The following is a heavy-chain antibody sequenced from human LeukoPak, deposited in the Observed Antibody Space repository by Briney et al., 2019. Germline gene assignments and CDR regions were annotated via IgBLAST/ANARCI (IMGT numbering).Heavy chain of an antibody. Sequence: GESLRLSCAASGFTFSSYWMHWVRQAPGKGLVWVSRINSDGSSTSYADSVKGRFTISRDNAKNTLYLQMNSLRAEDTAVYYCASTTIFGVVMPYYYYYYMDVWGKGTTVTVSS. V-gene: IGHV3-74*01. CDR3: ASTTIFGVVMPYYYYYYMDV. D-gene: IGHD3-3*01. CDR2: INSDGSST. CDR1: GFTFSSYW. J-gene: IGHJ6*03.